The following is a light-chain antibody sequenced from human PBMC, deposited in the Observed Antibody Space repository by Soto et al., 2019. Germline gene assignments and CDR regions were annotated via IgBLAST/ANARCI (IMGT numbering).Light chain of an antibody. CDR1: SSDVGSYNL. CDR2: EGS. CDR3: CSYAGSSTLEV. Sequence: QSALTQPASVSGSPGQSITISCTGTSSDVGSYNLVSWYQQHPGKAPKLMIYEGSKRPSGVSNRFSGSKSGNTASLTISGLHAEDEADYYCCSYAGSSTLEVFGTGTKLTVL. J-gene: IGLJ1*01. V-gene: IGLV2-23*01.